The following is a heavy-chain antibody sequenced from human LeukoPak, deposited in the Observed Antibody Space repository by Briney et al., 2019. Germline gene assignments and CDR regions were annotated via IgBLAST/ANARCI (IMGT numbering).Heavy chain of an antibody. CDR3: AKAGEWVAAAGGLDY. J-gene: IGHJ4*02. V-gene: IGHV3-30*02. CDR1: GFTFSSYG. Sequence: GGSLRLSCAASGFTFSSYGMHWVRQAPGKGLEWVAFIRYDGSNKYYADSVKGRFTISRDNSKNTLYLQMNSLRAEDTAVYYCAKAGEWVAAAGGLDYWGQGTLVTVSS. D-gene: IGHD6-13*01. CDR2: IRYDGSNK.